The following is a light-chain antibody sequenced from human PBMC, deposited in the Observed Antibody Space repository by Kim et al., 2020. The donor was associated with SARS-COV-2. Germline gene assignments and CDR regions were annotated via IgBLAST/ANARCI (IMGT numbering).Light chain of an antibody. Sequence: APGQTARITCGGINFGSQSVHCYRQQPGQAPVVVIYYSTDRPSGIPERFSGSNSENTATLTISRVEAGDESDCYCQVWDTPSDHPVFGGWTQLTFL. CDR2: YST. V-gene: IGLV3-21*04. CDR3: QVWDTPSDHPV. J-gene: IGLJ3*02. CDR1: NFGSQS.